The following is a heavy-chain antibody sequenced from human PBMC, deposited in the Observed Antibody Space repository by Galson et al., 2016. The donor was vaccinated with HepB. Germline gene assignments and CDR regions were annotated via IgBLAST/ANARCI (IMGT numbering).Heavy chain of an antibody. V-gene: IGHV3-7*03. D-gene: IGHD5-18*01. J-gene: IGHJ4*02. CDR3: AREDTAMVHLDK. CDR2: IKQDGGEK. Sequence: SLRLSCAASGFTFSDYWMSWVRQAPGKGLEWVANIKQDGGEKYYVDSVKGRFTISRDTAKKSLYLQMNSLRGEDTAVYYCAREDTAMVHLDKWGQGTLVIVSS. CDR1: GFTFSDYW.